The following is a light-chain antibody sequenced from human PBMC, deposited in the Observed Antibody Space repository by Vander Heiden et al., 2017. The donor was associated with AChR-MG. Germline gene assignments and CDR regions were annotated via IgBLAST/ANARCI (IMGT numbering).Light chain of an antibody. Sequence: EIVLTQSPGTLSLSPGERATLSCRASQSVSSSYLAWYQQNPGQAPRLLIYGASSRATGIPDRLSGSGSGTDFTLTISRLEPEDFAVYYCQQYGSSPGTFGQGTKLEIK. CDR3: QQYGSSPGT. CDR2: GAS. CDR1: QSVSSSY. J-gene: IGKJ2*01. V-gene: IGKV3-20*01.